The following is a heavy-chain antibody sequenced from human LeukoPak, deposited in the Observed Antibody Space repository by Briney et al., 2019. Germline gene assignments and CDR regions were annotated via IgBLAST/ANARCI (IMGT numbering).Heavy chain of an antibody. Sequence: GASVKVSCKASGYTFTIYGISWVRQAPGQGLEWMGWISDYNGNTNYAQKLQGRVTMTTDTSTSTAYMELRSLRSDDTAVYYCARIGMATAMYYFDYWGQGTLVTVSS. D-gene: IGHD5-24*01. CDR2: ISDYNGNT. CDR1: GYTFTIYG. V-gene: IGHV1-18*01. CDR3: ARIGMATAMYYFDY. J-gene: IGHJ4*02.